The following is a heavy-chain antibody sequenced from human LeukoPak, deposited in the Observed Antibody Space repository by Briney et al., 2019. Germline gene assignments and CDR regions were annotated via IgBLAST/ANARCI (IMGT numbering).Heavy chain of an antibody. D-gene: IGHD1-26*01. V-gene: IGHV3-23*01. J-gene: IGHJ4*02. CDR1: GFTFSSYS. Sequence: PGGSLRLSCAASGFTFSSYSMNWVRQAPGKGLEWVSAISGSGGSTYYADSVKGRFTISRDNSKNTLYLQMNSLRAEDTAVYYCAKDQGGVVGATHFDYWGQGTLVTVPS. CDR3: AKDQGGVVGATHFDY. CDR2: ISGSGGST.